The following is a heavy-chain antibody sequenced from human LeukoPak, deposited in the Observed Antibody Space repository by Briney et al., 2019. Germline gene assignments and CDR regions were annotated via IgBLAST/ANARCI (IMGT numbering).Heavy chain of an antibody. V-gene: IGHV3-23*01. D-gene: IGHD1/OR15-1a*01. CDR1: GFTFSSYA. CDR3: AKVEQRFPYFDY. Sequence: GGSLRLSCAASGFTFSSYAMSWVRQAPGKGLEWVSAISGSGGCTYYADSVKGRFTISRDNSKNTLYLQMNSLRAEDTAVYYCAKVEQRFPYFDYWGQGTLVTVSS. J-gene: IGHJ4*02. CDR2: ISGSGGCT.